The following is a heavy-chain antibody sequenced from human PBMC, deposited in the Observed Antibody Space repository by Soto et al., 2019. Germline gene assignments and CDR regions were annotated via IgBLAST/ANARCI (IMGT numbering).Heavy chain of an antibody. CDR3: ARVGVNYDFWSGYYRDYYGMDV. CDR2: IIPIFVTA. CDR1: GGTFSSYA. D-gene: IGHD3-3*01. V-gene: IGHV1-69*06. J-gene: IGHJ6*02. Sequence: SVKVSCKASGGTFSSYAISWVRQAPGQGLEWMGGIIPIFVTANYAQKFQGRVTITADKSTSTAYMELSSLRSEDTAVYYCARVGVNYDFWSGYYRDYYGMDVWGQGTTVTVSS.